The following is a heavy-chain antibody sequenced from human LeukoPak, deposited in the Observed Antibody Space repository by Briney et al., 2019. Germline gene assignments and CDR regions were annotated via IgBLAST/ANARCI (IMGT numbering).Heavy chain of an antibody. Sequence: GGSLRLSCTASGFTFSDSAMSWVRQAPGKGLEWVSGIGGSGGTTYYADSVKGRFTISRDNSKNTLYLQMNSLRAEDTAVYYCAKASMVRGVIIAYFDYWGQGTLVTVSS. CDR3: AKASMVRGVIIAYFDY. CDR2: IGGSGGTT. D-gene: IGHD3-10*01. CDR1: GFTFSDSA. J-gene: IGHJ4*02. V-gene: IGHV3-23*01.